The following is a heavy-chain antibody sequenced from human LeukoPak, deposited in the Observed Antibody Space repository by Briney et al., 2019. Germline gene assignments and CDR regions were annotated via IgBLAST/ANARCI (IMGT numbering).Heavy chain of an antibody. CDR3: ARYCSGGSCYSGVDY. Sequence: SETLSLTCTVSGGSISSYYWSWIRQPPGKGLEWIGYIYYTGTTDSNPSLKSRVTISLDTSKNQFSLNLSSVTAADTAVYYCARYCSGGSCYSGVDYWGQGTLVTVSS. J-gene: IGHJ4*02. V-gene: IGHV4-59*08. D-gene: IGHD2-15*01. CDR1: GGSISSYY. CDR2: IYYTGTT.